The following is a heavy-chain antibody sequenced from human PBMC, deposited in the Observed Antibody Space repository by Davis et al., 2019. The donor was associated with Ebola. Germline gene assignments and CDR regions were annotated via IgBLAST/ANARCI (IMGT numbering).Heavy chain of an antibody. CDR1: GYTFTGYY. CDR3: ARDSRGLIAAAGTGDY. D-gene: IGHD6-13*01. V-gene: IGHV1-46*01. Sequence: AASVKVSCKASGYTFTGYYMHWVRQAPGQGLEWMGIINPSGGSTSYAQKFQGRVTMTRDTSTSTVYMELSSLRSEDTAVYYCARDSRGLIAAAGTGDYWGQGTLVTVSS. CDR2: INPSGGST. J-gene: IGHJ4*02.